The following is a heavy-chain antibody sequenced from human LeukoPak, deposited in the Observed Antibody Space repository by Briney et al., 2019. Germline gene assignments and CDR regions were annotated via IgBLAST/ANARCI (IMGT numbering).Heavy chain of an antibody. D-gene: IGHD1-1*01. CDR1: GFSVRGNY. CDR3: ARDRRRLRGMNGDGDAFDI. J-gene: IGHJ3*02. V-gene: IGHV3-53*01. Sequence: GALRLSCAASGFSVRGNYISWVRQAPGKGLEWVSMIYSDGSIFHADSVKGRFTISRDNSRNTLDLQMNSLRVEDTAVYFCARDRRRLRGMNGDGDAFDIWGQGQWSPSLQ. CDR2: IYSDGSI.